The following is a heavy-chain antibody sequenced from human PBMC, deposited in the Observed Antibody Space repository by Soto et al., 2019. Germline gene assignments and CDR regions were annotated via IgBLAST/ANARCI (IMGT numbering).Heavy chain of an antibody. V-gene: IGHV1-69*06. J-gene: IGHJ6*04. Sequence: ASVKVSCKASGGTFSSYAISWVRQAPGQGLEWMGGIIPIFGTANYAQKFQGRVTITADKSTSTAYMELSSLRSEDTAVYYCARDRGSGWYPGDYYYGMDVWGKWTTVIVSS. CDR2: IIPIFGTA. D-gene: IGHD6-19*01. CDR3: ARDRGSGWYPGDYYYGMDV. CDR1: GGTFSSYA.